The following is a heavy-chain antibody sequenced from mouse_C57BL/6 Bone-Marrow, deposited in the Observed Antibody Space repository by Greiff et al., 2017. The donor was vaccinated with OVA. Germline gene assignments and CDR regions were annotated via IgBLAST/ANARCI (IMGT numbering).Heavy chain of an antibody. CDR3: TRWPHIDY. V-gene: IGHV1-15*01. CDR1: GYTFTDYE. CDR2: IDPETGGT. D-gene: IGHD6-1*01. Sequence: QVQLKESGAELVRPGASVTLSCKASGYTFTDYEMHWVKQTPVHGLEWIGAIDPETGGTAYNQKFKGKAILTADKSSSTAYMELRSLTTEDSAVYYCTRWPHIDYWGQGTTLTVSS. J-gene: IGHJ2*01.